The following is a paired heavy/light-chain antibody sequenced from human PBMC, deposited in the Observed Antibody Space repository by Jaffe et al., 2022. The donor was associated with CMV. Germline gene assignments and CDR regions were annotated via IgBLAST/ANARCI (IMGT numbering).Heavy chain of an antibody. D-gene: IGHD2-15*01. V-gene: IGHV3-66*01. CDR1: GFTVSSNY. CDR3: ARGYCSDGNCYSVYFQH. CDR2: IYRAGNT. Sequence: EVQLVESGGGLVQPGRSLRLSCAASGFTVSSNYMSWVRQAPGRGLEWVSVIYRAGNTYYADSVKARFTVSRDNSYNTLYLQMNSLRAEDTAVYYCARGYCSDGNCYSVYFQHWGQGTLVTVSS. J-gene: IGHJ1*01.
Light chain of an antibody. CDR1: QSVSSY. CDR3: QQRSDWPPIT. Sequence: EIVLTQSPATLSLSPGERATLSCRASQSVSSYLAWYQQKPGQAPRLLIYDASNRATGIPARFSGSGSGTDFTLTISSLEPEDFAVYYCQQRSDWPPITFGQGTRLEIK. V-gene: IGKV3-11*01. CDR2: DAS. J-gene: IGKJ5*01.